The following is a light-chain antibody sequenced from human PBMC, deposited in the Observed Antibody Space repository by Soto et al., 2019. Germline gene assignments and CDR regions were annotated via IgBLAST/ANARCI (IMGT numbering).Light chain of an antibody. V-gene: IGKV3-20*01. CDR2: GAS. Sequence: EIVLTQSPGTLSLSPGERATLSCRASQSINNRYLAWYQQKPGQAPRLLIYGASSRATGIPDRFSGSGSGTDFTLTISRREAEDFAVYYCQQFGSSPGFTFGPGTKVDMK. J-gene: IGKJ3*01. CDR3: QQFGSSPGFT. CDR1: QSINNRY.